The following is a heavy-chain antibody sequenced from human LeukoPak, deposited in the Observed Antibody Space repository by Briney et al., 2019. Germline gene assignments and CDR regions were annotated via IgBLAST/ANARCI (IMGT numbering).Heavy chain of an antibody. CDR2: IKQDGSDK. V-gene: IGHV3-7*01. Sequence: GGSLRLSCAASGFTFSSYWMSWVRQAPGKGLEWVANIKQDGSDKYYVDSVKGRFTISRDNAKNSLYLQMNSLRVEDTAVYYCARDRSIAARPVPYNWFDPWGQGTLVTVSS. J-gene: IGHJ5*02. D-gene: IGHD6-6*01. CDR1: GFTFSSYW. CDR3: ARDRSIAARPVPYNWFDP.